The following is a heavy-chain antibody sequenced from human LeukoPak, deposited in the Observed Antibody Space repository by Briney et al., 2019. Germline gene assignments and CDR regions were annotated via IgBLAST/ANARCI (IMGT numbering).Heavy chain of an antibody. Sequence: GGSLRLSCAASGFTFSHYYMNWIRQAPGKGLEWVSYIGPSGSPIYYADSVKGRFTISRDNAKNSLYLQMNGLRAEDTALYYCAKAVAGNFDYWGQGTLVTVSS. V-gene: IGHV3-11*01. CDR3: AKAVAGNFDY. CDR1: GFTFSHYY. J-gene: IGHJ4*02. D-gene: IGHD6-19*01. CDR2: IGPSGSPI.